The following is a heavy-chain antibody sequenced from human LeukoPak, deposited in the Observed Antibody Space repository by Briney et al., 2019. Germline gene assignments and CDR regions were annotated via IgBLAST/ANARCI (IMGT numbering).Heavy chain of an antibody. V-gene: IGHV4-59*01. CDR1: DDSITMYY. CDR2: VDHIGST. D-gene: IGHD4-11*01. Sequence: PSETLSLTCTVSDDSITMYYWTWIRQPPGKGLEWIGYVDHIGSTKFNPSLNGRVSISRDTSNNFFSLRLRSVTAADTAVYFCARGRVSSSTWYSTYYYFFYMDFWGKGTTVTVSS. J-gene: IGHJ6*03. CDR3: ARGRVSSSTWYSTYYYFFYMDF.